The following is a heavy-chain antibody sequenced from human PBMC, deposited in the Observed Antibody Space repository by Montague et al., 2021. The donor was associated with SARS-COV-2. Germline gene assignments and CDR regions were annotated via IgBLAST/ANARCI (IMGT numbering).Heavy chain of an antibody. Sequence: ETLSLTCTVSGASVGTYYWSWIRQSAGKKLGWMGRLYTSGSTYYNPSFKSRVTMSLDTSKNLFSLNLSSMTAADTAVYYCARDGADYSFAYYHEMDVWGQGIAVTVSS. CDR2: LYTSGST. J-gene: IGHJ6*02. V-gene: IGHV4-4*07. CDR3: ARDGADYSFAYYHEMDV. D-gene: IGHD5-12*01. CDR1: GASVGTYY.